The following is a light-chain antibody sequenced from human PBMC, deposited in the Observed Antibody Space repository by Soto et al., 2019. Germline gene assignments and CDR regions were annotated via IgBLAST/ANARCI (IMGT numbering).Light chain of an antibody. Sequence: EIVMTQSPATLSVSPGERVTLSCRASQSVKSNLAWYQQKPGQAPRLLTYGASTRATGIPARFSGSGSGTEFTLTISSLQSEDVAVYYCQQYDDWITFGQGTRLEIK. CDR2: GAS. V-gene: IGKV3-15*01. CDR3: QQYDDWIT. CDR1: QSVKSN. J-gene: IGKJ5*01.